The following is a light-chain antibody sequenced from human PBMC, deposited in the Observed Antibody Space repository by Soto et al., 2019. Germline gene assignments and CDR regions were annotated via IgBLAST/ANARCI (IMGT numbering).Light chain of an antibody. CDR3: QHYNPYSGP. CDR1: QAIDSW. CDR2: TGS. V-gene: IGKV1D-16*01. Sequence: DIQMTQSPSSVSASVGDRVTITCRASQAIDSWLAWYQQKPGEAPKLLIFTGSLLHSGVPPRFSGSGSGTDFTLTISSLHPEDFATYYCQHYNPYSGPFGQGTKVEIK. J-gene: IGKJ1*01.